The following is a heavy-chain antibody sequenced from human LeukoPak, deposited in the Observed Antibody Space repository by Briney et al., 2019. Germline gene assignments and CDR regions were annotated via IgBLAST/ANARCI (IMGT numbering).Heavy chain of an antibody. D-gene: IGHD2-2*01. V-gene: IGHV2-5*01. CDR3: AHIVGYQLLAHDAFDI. J-gene: IGHJ3*02. CDR1: GFSLSTSGVG. CDR2: IYWNDDK. Sequence: SGPTLVKPTQTLTLTCTFSGFSLSTSGVGVGWIRQPPGKALEWLALIYWNDDKRYSPSLRSRLTITKDTSKNQVVLTMTNMDPVDTATYYCAHIVGYQLLAHDAFDIWGQGTMVTVSS.